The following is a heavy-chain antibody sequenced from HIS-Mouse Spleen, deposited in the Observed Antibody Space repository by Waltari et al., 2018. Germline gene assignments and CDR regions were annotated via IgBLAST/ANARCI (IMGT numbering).Heavy chain of an antibody. J-gene: IGHJ2*01. Sequence: QLQLPESGPGLVKPSETLSLTCTVSGGSISSSRYYWAWTRSPPGKGLEWIGSIYYSGSTYYNPSLKSRVTISVDTSKNQFSLKLSSVTAADTAVYYCAREIPYSSSWYDWYFDLWGRGTLVTVSS. V-gene: IGHV4-39*07. CDR2: IYYSGST. CDR1: GGSISSSRYY. D-gene: IGHD6-13*01. CDR3: AREIPYSSSWYDWYFDL.